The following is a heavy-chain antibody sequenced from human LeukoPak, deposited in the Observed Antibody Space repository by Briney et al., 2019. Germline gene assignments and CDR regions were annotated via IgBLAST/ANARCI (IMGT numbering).Heavy chain of an antibody. CDR1: GFTFSSYS. CDR2: ISSSSSYI. CDR3: ARPNSGYSSGWYGFYFDY. J-gene: IGHJ4*02. Sequence: PGGSLRLSCAASGFTFSSYSMNWVRQAPGKGLEWVSSISSSSSYIYYADSVKGRFTISRDNAKNSLYLQMNSLRAEDTAVYYCARPNSGYSSGWYGFYFDYWGQGTLVTVSS. D-gene: IGHD6-19*01. V-gene: IGHV3-21*01.